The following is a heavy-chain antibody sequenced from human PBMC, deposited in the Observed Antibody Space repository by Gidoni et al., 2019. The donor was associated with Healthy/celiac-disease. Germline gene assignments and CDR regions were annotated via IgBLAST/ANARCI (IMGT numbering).Heavy chain of an antibody. CDR2: ISGSGGST. V-gene: IGHV3-23*01. Sequence: EVQLLESGGGLVQPGGSLRLSCAASGFTFSSYAMSWVRQAPGKGLEWVSAISGSGGSTYYADSVKGRFTISRDNSKNTLYLQMNSLRAEDTAVYYCAKLAYYDFWSGYQLYWYFDLWGRGTLVTVSS. CDR3: AKLAYYDFWSGYQLYWYFDL. CDR1: GFTFSSYA. D-gene: IGHD3-3*01. J-gene: IGHJ2*01.